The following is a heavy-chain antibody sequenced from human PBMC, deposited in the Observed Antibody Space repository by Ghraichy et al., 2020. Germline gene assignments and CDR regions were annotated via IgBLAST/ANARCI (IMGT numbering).Heavy chain of an antibody. CDR2: IDQDGSGK. Sequence: GGSLRLSCAASGITFSSYWMCWVRQAPGKGLEWVANIDQDGSGKYYVDSVKGRITISRDNDKNSLYLQMNSLRAEDTAVYYCARHAFSLENTLTDYFPDVYRGQGAVGTVSS. D-gene: IGHD3-9*01. CDR3: ARHAFSLENTLTDYFPDVY. V-gene: IGHV3-7*01. CDR1: GITFSSYW. J-gene: IGHJ4*02.